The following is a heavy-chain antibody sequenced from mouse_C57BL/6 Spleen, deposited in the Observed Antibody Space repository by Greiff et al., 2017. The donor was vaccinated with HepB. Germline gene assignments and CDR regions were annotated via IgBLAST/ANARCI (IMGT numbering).Heavy chain of an antibody. J-gene: IGHJ4*01. CDR2: IHPSDSDT. V-gene: IGHV1-74*01. CDR1: GYTFTSYW. D-gene: IGHD1-1*01. Sequence: VQLQQPGAELVKPGASVKVSCKASGYTFTSYWMHWVKQRPGQGLEWIGRIHPSDSDTNYNQKFKGKATLTVDKSSSTAYMQLSSLTSEDSAVYYCAIEGVTTVVATEAMDYWGQGTSVTVSS. CDR3: AIEGVTTVVATEAMDY.